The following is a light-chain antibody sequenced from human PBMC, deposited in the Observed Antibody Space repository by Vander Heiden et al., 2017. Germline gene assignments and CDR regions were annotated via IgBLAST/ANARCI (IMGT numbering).Light chain of an antibody. CDR1: SSNIGAGYN. Sequence: QPVLSQPPSASGAPGLRVTISCTGGSSNIGAGYNVHWYQQLPGTAPKLLIYGNSNRPSGVPDRFSGSKSGTSASLAITGLQAEDEADYYCQSYDSSLSGVVFGGGTKLTVL. CDR3: QSYDSSLSGVV. CDR2: GNS. J-gene: IGLJ2*01. V-gene: IGLV1-40*01.